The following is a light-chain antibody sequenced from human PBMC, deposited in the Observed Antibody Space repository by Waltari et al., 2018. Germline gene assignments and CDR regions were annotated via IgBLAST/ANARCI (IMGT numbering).Light chain of an antibody. CDR1: QDIRSD. V-gene: IGKV1-6*01. CDR2: GAS. J-gene: IGKJ4*02. Sequence: ALQMPHSPSSLSASVGDRDPITCRARQDIRSDLGWYQQRPGQAPKLLIYGASNLQSGVPSRFSGSGSGTDFTLTISSLQPEDSATYYCLQDYMYPRAFGRGTRVEI. CDR3: LQDYMYPRA.